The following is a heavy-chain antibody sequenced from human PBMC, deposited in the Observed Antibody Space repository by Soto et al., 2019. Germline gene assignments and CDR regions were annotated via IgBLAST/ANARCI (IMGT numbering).Heavy chain of an antibody. Sequence: ASVKVSCKASGGTFSSYAISWVRQAPGQGLEWMGGIIPIFGTANYAQKFQGRVTITADESTSTAYMELSSLRSEDTAVYYCARDGVVAAAGNWFDPWGQGTLVTVSS. J-gene: IGHJ5*02. D-gene: IGHD6-13*01. CDR3: ARDGVVAAAGNWFDP. CDR1: GGTFSSYA. CDR2: IIPIFGTA. V-gene: IGHV1-69*13.